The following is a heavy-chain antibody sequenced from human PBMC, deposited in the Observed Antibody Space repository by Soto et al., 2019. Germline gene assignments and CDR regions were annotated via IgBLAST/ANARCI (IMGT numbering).Heavy chain of an antibody. CDR3: ARDSILAESGICFFRYYVMDF. J-gene: IGHJ6*01. Sequence: SETLALSCTVSGGSISSYYWSWIRQPPGKGLGWIGYIYYSGSTNYNPSLKSRVTISVDTSKNQFSLKLSSVTAADTAVYYCARDSILAESGICFFRYYVMDFWGQGTT. CDR2: IYYSGST. V-gene: IGHV4-59*01. D-gene: IGHD6-13*01. CDR1: GGSISSYY.